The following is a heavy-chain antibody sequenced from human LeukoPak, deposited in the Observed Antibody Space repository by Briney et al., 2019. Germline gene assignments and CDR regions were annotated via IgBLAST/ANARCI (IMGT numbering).Heavy chain of an antibody. CDR2: ISGSGDST. J-gene: IGHJ3*02. CDR1: GFTFSSYA. Sequence: GGSLRLSCAASGFTFSSYAMTWVRQAPGKGLEWVSDISGSGDSTYYADSVKRRFTISRDNSKNTLYLQMNSLRAEDTAVYYCAKDFQGRLPDAFDIWGQGTMVTVSS. CDR3: AKDFQGRLPDAFDI. V-gene: IGHV3-23*01.